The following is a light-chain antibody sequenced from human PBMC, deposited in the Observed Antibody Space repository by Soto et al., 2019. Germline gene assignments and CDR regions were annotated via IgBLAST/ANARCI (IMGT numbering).Light chain of an antibody. V-gene: IGKV3-15*01. J-gene: IGKJ3*01. CDR2: AAS. CDR3: QEYSKWPLFT. Sequence: EIVVTQSPGILSVSPGDRATLSCRASQSVSTNLAWYQQKPGQAPTLLIYAASTRATGIPARFTGSGSGTDFTLTISSLQSDDFAFYYCQEYSKWPLFTFGPGTRVDI. CDR1: QSVSTN.